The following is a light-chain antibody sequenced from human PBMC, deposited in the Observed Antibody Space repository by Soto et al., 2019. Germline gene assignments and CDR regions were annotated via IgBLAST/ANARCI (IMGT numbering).Light chain of an antibody. Sequence: DIQMTQSPSSLSASVGDRVTITCQASQDISNYLNWYQQKPAKAPKLLIYDASNLETGVPSRFSGSGSGTDFTFTISILQPEGIATYYCQHYDNLPPSTFGQGTKLE. V-gene: IGKV1-33*01. CDR1: QDISNY. CDR3: QHYDNLPPST. CDR2: DAS. J-gene: IGKJ2*01.